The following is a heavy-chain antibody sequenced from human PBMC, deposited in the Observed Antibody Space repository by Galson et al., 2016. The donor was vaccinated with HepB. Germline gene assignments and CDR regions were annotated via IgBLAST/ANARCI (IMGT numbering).Heavy chain of an antibody. J-gene: IGHJ6*04. V-gene: IGHV3-23*01. CDR3: VQGCTAPAV. Sequence: SLRLSCAASTFTFSSHGMSWVRQALGKGQEWVSRISASGSLIYYADSVKARFTLSRDNSKNALYLQMNSLSAEDTALYYCVQGCTAPAVWGKGTPATVST. D-gene: IGHD2-8*01. CDR2: ISASGSLI. CDR1: TFTFSSHG.